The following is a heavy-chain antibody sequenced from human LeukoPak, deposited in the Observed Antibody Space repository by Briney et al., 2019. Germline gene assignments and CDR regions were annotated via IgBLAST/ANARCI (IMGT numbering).Heavy chain of an antibody. CDR2: FDPEDGET. Sequence: ASVKVSCKVSGYTLTELSMHWVRQAPGKGLEWMGGFDPEDGETIYAQKSQGRVTMTEDTSTDTAYMGLSSLRSEDTAVYYCATVGYYDSSGYQWWFDPWGQGTLVTVSS. CDR1: GYTLTELS. D-gene: IGHD3-22*01. CDR3: ATVGYYDSSGYQWWFDP. J-gene: IGHJ5*02. V-gene: IGHV1-24*01.